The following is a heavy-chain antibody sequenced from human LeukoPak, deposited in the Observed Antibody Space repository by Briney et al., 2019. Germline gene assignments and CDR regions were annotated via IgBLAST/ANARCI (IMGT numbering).Heavy chain of an antibody. J-gene: IGHJ2*01. CDR1: GGSISSYY. V-gene: IGHV4-59*12. CDR3: ARDALGFSHYWYFDL. D-gene: IGHD2-15*01. Sequence: SETLSLTCTVSGGSISSYYWSWIRQPPGKGLEWIGYIYYSGSTNYNPSLKSRVTISVDTSKNQFSLKLSSVTAADTAVYYCARDALGFSHYWYFDLWGRGTLVTVSS. CDR2: IYYSGST.